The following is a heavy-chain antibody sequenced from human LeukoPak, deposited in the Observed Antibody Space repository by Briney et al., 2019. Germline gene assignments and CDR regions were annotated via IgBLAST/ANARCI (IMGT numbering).Heavy chain of an antibody. D-gene: IGHD3-16*01. J-gene: IGHJ4*02. CDR2: IYYSGST. CDR1: GGSISSYY. CDR3: ARFGATYGGDC. Sequence: SETLSLTCTVSGGSISSYYWSWIRQPPGKGLEWIGYIYYSGSTNYNPSLKSRVTISVDTSKNQFSLKLSSVTAADTAVYYCARFGATYGGDCWGQGTLVTVSS. V-gene: IGHV4-59*08.